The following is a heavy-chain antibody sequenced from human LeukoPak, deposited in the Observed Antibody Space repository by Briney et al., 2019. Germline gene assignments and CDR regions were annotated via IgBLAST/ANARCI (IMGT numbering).Heavy chain of an antibody. CDR2: INPNSGGT. Sequence: ASVKVSCKASGYTFTGYYMHWVRQAPGQGLEWMGWINPNSGGTNYAQKFQGRVTMTRDTSISTAYMELSRLRSDDTAVYYCARSEAPQYNWFDPWGRGTLVTVSS. V-gene: IGHV1-2*02. CDR1: GYTFTGYY. D-gene: IGHD5-24*01. CDR3: ARSEAPQYNWFDP. J-gene: IGHJ5*02.